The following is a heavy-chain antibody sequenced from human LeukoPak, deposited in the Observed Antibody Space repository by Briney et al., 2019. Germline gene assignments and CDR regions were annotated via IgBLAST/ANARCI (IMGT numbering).Heavy chain of an antibody. D-gene: IGHD2-21*01. V-gene: IGHV4-59*01. CDR1: GGSISSYY. Sequence: SETLSLTCTVSGGSISSYYWSWIRQPPGKGLEWIGYIYYGESTNYNPSLKSRVTISVGTSKNQFSLKLSSVTAADTAVYYCARGRILGLDYWGQGTLVTVSS. CDR3: ARGRILGLDY. CDR2: IYYGEST. J-gene: IGHJ4*02.